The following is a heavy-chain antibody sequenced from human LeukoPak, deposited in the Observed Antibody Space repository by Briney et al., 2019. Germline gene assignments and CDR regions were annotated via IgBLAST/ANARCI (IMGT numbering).Heavy chain of an antibody. D-gene: IGHD2-2*01. V-gene: IGHV1-46*01. Sequence: ASVKVSCKASGYTFTSYYMHWVRQAPGQGLEWMGIINPSGGSTSYAQKFQGRVTMTRDTSTSTVYMELSSLRSEDTAVYYCARKGYCSSTSCYDLLDAFDIWGQGTMVTVSS. J-gene: IGHJ3*02. CDR1: GYTFTSYY. CDR2: INPSGGST. CDR3: ARKGYCSSTSCYDLLDAFDI.